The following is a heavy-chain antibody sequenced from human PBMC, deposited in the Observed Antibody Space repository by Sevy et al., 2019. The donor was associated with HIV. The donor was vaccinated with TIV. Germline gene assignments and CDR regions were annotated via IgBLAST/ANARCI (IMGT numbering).Heavy chain of an antibody. Sequence: ASVKVSCKASGYTFTSYGISWVRQAPGQGLEWMGWISAYNGNTNYAQKLQGRVTMTTDTSTSTAYMELRSRRSDDTAVYYCARRGLYYYDSSGYYLTPNDAFDIWGQGTMVTVSS. D-gene: IGHD3-22*01. CDR1: GYTFTSYG. V-gene: IGHV1-18*01. CDR3: ARRGLYYYDSSGYYLTPNDAFDI. J-gene: IGHJ3*02. CDR2: ISAYNGNT.